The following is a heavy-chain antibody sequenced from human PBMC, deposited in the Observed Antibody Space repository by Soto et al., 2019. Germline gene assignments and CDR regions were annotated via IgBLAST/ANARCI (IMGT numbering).Heavy chain of an antibody. Sequence: PGGSLRLSCAASGFTFSSYAMSWVRQAPGKGLEWVSGIDGSGRNTYYADSVKGRFTTSRDNSKNTLSVQMNGLRVEDTALYYCAKDGGSVCSGGTCYFQAPDYWGQGTLVTVSS. D-gene: IGHD2-15*01. CDR1: GFTFSSYA. CDR2: IDGSGRNT. CDR3: AKDGGSVCSGGTCYFQAPDY. J-gene: IGHJ4*02. V-gene: IGHV3-23*01.